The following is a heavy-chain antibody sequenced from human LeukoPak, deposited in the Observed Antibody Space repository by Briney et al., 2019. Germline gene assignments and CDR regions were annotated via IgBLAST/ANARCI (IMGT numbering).Heavy chain of an antibody. D-gene: IGHD6-13*01. V-gene: IGHV3-33*01. Sequence: SGGSLRLSCAASGFTFSSYGMHWVRQAPGKGLEWVAVIWYDGSNKYYADSVKGRFTISRDNSKNTLYLQMNSLRAEDTAVYYCARGTAAGIAAAGTIPRFDYWGQGTLVTVSS. CDR3: ARGTAAGIAAAGTIPRFDY. J-gene: IGHJ4*02. CDR1: GFTFSSYG. CDR2: IWYDGSNK.